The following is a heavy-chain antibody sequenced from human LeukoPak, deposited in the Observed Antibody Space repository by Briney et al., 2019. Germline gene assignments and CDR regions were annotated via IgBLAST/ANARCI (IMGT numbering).Heavy chain of an antibody. CDR2: IFYSGST. CDR3: ASGYYDIYGDY. CDR1: GGSISSSIYY. J-gene: IGHJ4*02. Sequence: SETLSRTCTVSGGSISSSIYYWGWIRQPPGKGLEWIGNIFYSGSTYYNPSLKSRVTISVDTSKNQFSLKLTSVTAADTAMYYCASGYYDIYGDYWGQGTLVTVSS. V-gene: IGHV4-39*01. D-gene: IGHD3-9*01.